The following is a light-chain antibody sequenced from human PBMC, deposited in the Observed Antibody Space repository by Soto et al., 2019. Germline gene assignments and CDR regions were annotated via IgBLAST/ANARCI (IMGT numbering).Light chain of an antibody. Sequence: DIQLTQSPSSLSASLGDRVTITCRASQSISTYLNWYQQKPGKAPKLLIYDASNLETGVPSRFSGSGSGTDFTFTISSLQPEDIATYYCQQYDNLPFTFGGGTKVDIK. CDR3: QQYDNLPFT. V-gene: IGKV1-33*01. CDR2: DAS. CDR1: QSISTY. J-gene: IGKJ4*01.